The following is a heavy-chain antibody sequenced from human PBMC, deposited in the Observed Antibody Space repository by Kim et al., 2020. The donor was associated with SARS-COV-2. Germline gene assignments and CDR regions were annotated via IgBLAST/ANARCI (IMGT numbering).Heavy chain of an antibody. CDR2: ISAYNGNT. CDR1: GYTFTSYG. D-gene: IGHD3-10*01. Sequence: ASVKVSCKASGYTFTSYGISWVRQAPGQGLEWMGWISAYNGNTNYAQKLQGRVTMTTDTSTSTAYMELRSLRSDDTAVYYCARDYYGSGSYYNDPVFDYWGQGTLVTVSS. J-gene: IGHJ4*02. V-gene: IGHV1-18*04. CDR3: ARDYYGSGSYYNDPVFDY.